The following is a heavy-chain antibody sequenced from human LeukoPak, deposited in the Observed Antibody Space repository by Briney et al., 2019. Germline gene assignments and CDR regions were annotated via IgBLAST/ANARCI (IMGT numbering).Heavy chain of an antibody. CDR1: GFTFSSYG. CDR3: ARGPPVLRFLEWLLWKGNFDY. D-gene: IGHD3-3*01. J-gene: IGHJ4*02. CDR2: IRYDGSNK. V-gene: IGHV3-30*02. Sequence: PGGSLRLSCAASGFTFSSYGMHWVRQAPGKGLEWVAFIRYDGSNKYYADSVKGRFTISRDNSKNTLYLQMNSLRAEDTAVYYCARGPPVLRFLEWLLWKGNFDYWGQGTLVTVSS.